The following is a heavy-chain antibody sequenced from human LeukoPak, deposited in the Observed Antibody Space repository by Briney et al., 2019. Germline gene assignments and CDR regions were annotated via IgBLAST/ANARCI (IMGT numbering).Heavy chain of an antibody. CDR2: ISPGGTTI. J-gene: IGHJ4*02. D-gene: IGHD4-17*01. Sequence: GGSLRLSCAGSGFIFRSHGMIWVRPAPGRGREGVSYISPGGTTIYSADSIDGRFTVSRDYANNSLTTHMHRLRAEDTAVYYCARVRGPTVTTIYFDYWGQGTLVTVSS. CDR3: ARVRGPTVTTIYFDY. CDR1: GFIFRSHG. V-gene: IGHV3-48*04.